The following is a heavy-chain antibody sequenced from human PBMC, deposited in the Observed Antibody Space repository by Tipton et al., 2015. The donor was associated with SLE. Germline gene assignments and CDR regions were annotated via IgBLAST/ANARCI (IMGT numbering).Heavy chain of an antibody. J-gene: IGHJ4*02. V-gene: IGHV4-31*03. CDR2: IYYSGST. CDR1: GGSISSGAYY. D-gene: IGHD3-3*01. Sequence: TLSLTCTVSGGSISSGAYYWSWIRQHPGKGLEWIGYIYYSGSTYYNPSLKSRVTISVDTSKNQFSLKLSSVTAADTAVYYCARLSAYYRVFDLWGQGTLVTVSS. CDR3: ARLSAYYRVFDL.